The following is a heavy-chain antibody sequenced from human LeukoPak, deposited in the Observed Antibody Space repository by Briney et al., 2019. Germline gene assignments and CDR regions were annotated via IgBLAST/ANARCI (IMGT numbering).Heavy chain of an antibody. CDR2: LNPNSGGT. D-gene: IGHD1-14*01. J-gene: IGHJ4*02. V-gene: IGHV1-2*02. Sequence: ASVTVSCKASGYTFSGYFMHWVRQVPGQGLEWMGWLNPNSGGTNYAQRFQGRVTMTRDTSISTAYMELSRLTSDDTAVYFCARGTEYGSFAYWGQGTLVTVSS. CDR1: GYTFSGYF. CDR3: ARGTEYGSFAY.